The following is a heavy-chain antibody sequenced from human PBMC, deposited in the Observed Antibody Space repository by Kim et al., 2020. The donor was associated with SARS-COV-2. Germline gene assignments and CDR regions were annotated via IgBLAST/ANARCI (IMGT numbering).Heavy chain of an antibody. CDR1: GYTFTNYD. J-gene: IGHJ5*02. V-gene: IGHV1-8*01. D-gene: IGHD3-10*01. CDR3: GRAPDTGGSGTVGDWFDP. CDR2: INPKTNNA. Sequence: ASVKVSCKASGYTFTNYDINWVRQASGQGLEWMGWINPKTNNAGSVQKFQGRLTMTWDTSISTAYMELSSLTSEDTAVYYCGRAPDTGGSGTVGDWFDPW.